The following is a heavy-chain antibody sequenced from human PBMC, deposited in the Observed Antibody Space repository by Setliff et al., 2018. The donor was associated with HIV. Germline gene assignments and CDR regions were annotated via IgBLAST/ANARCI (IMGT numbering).Heavy chain of an antibody. J-gene: IGHJ4*02. CDR2: IRSKAYGGTT. CDR3: TRDRVATTSLLYYFDY. CDR1: GFTFGDYA. Sequence: LRLSCTASGFTFGDYAMTWFRQAPGKGLEWVGFIRSKAYGGTTEYAASAKGRFTISRDDSKSIAYLQMNSLKAEDTAIYYCTRDRVATTSLLYYFDYWGQGILVTVSS. V-gene: IGHV3-49*03. D-gene: IGHD5-12*01.